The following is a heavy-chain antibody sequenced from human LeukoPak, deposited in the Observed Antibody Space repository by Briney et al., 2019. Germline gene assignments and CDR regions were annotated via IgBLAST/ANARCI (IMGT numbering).Heavy chain of an antibody. CDR3: AKDQGY. CDR2: ISFDESNT. J-gene: IGHJ4*02. Sequence: GRSLRRSCAGSGFTFSTYGMKWVRQAPGKGREGVALISFDESNTDYADSGKGRFTISRDNSKNTVDLQMNSLRAEDTAMYYCAKDQGYWGRGTLVTVSS. CDR1: GFTFSTYG. V-gene: IGHV3-30*18.